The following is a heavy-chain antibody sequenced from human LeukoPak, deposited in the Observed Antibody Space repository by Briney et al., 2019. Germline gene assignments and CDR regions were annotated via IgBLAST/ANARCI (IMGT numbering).Heavy chain of an antibody. Sequence: PGRSLRLSCAASGFTFSSYAMHWVRQAPGKGLEWVAVISYDGSNKYYADSVKGRFTISRDNSKNTLYLQMNSLRAEDTAVYYCAYSGALGYWGQGTLVTVSS. J-gene: IGHJ4*02. V-gene: IGHV3-30-3*01. CDR1: GFTFSSYA. CDR2: ISYDGSNK. D-gene: IGHD2-15*01. CDR3: AYSGALGY.